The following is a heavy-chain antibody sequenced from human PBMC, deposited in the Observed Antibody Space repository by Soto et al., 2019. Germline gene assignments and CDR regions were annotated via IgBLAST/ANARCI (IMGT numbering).Heavy chain of an antibody. CDR3: ARAGVAARPFDY. J-gene: IGHJ4*02. Sequence: QVQLVQSGAEVKKPGASVKVSCKASGCTFTSYAMHWVRQAPGQRLGWMGWINAGNGNTKYSQKFQGRVTITRDTSASKAYMELSSLRSEDTAVYYCARAGVAARPFDYWGQGTLVTVSS. V-gene: IGHV1-3*01. CDR2: INAGNGNT. CDR1: GCTFTSYA. D-gene: IGHD6-6*01.